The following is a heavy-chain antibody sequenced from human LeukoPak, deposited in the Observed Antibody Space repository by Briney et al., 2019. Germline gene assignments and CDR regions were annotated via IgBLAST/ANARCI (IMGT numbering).Heavy chain of an antibody. CDR1: GFTFSSYS. V-gene: IGHV3-21*01. Sequence: GGSLRLSCAASGFTFSSYSMNWVRQAPGKGLEWVSSISSSSSYIYYADSVKGRSTISRDNSKNTLYLQMNSLRAEDTAVYYCAKLLSNSGRFLYWGQGTLVTVSS. D-gene: IGHD4-23*01. CDR3: AKLLSNSGRFLY. J-gene: IGHJ4*02. CDR2: ISSSSSYI.